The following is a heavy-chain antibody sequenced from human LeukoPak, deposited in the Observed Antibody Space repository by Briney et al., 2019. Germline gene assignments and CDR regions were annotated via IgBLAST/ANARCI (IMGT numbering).Heavy chain of an antibody. Sequence: SDTLSLTCTVSGGAISDYYWSWIRQPPGKGLEWIGYISSTGSTNRNPSLKSRVTLSSDTSKNQFSLKLSSVTAADTAVYYCARHTMVRGVITRKDAFDIWGQGTMVTVSS. CDR1: GGAISDYY. CDR3: ARHTMVRGVITRKDAFDI. D-gene: IGHD3-10*01. V-gene: IGHV4-59*08. J-gene: IGHJ3*02. CDR2: ISSTGST.